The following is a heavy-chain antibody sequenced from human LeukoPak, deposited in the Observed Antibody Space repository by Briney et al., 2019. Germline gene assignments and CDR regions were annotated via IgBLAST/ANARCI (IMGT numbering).Heavy chain of an antibody. V-gene: IGHV4-34*01. CDR2: INHSGST. CDR3: ARGKIVLLWFGELFTNWFDP. J-gene: IGHJ5*02. D-gene: IGHD3-10*01. Sequence: SETLSLTCAVYGGSFSGYYWSWIRQPPGKGLEWIGEINHSGSTNYNPSLKSRVTISVDTSKNQFSLKLSSVTAADTAVYYCARGKIVLLWFGELFTNWFDPWGQGTLVTVSS. CDR1: GGSFSGYY.